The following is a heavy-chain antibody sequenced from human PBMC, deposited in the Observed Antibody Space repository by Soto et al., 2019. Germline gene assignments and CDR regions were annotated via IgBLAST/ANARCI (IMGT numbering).Heavy chain of an antibody. CDR3: AKAGYGSDVLWWFGP. Sequence: GGSLRLSCAASGFTFSSYAMSWVRQAPGRGLEWVSAVSSSSDNTYYADSVRGRFTISRDNSKNTLYLQMNSLRAEDTAIYYCAKAGYGSDVLWWFGPWGLGTLVTVSS. D-gene: IGHD5-12*01. V-gene: IGHV3-23*01. CDR2: VSSSSDNT. CDR1: GFTFSSYA. J-gene: IGHJ5*02.